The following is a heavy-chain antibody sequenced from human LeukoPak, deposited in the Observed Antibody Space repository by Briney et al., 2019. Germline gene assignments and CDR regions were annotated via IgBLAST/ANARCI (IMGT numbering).Heavy chain of an antibody. D-gene: IGHD3-3*01. J-gene: IGHJ4*02. CDR2: IFYSGNT. Sequence: SETLSLTCTVSGGSINSSSYYWGWIRQPPGKGLEWIGSIFYSGNTYDNPSLKSRVTISVDTSKNQFSLKLSSVTAADTAVYYCARDRYYDFWSGYLGNFDYWGQGTLVTVSS. V-gene: IGHV4-39*02. CDR3: ARDRYYDFWSGYLGNFDY. CDR1: GGSINSSSYY.